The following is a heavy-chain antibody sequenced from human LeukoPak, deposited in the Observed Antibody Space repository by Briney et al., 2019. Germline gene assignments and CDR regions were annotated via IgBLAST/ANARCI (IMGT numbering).Heavy chain of an antibody. Sequence: SETLSLTCTVSGGSISSTTHYWSWIRQPPGKGLEWIGSIYYSGSTYYNPSLKSRVTISVDASKNQFSLKLSSVTAADTAVYYCARDGPMVRGVGLDYWGQGTLVTVSS. CDR2: IYYSGST. J-gene: IGHJ4*02. CDR3: ARDGPMVRGVGLDY. CDR1: GGSISSTTHY. D-gene: IGHD3-10*01. V-gene: IGHV4-39*07.